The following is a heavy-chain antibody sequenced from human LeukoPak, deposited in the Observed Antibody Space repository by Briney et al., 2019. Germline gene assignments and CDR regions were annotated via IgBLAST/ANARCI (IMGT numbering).Heavy chain of an antibody. CDR2: ISGGGGST. V-gene: IGHV3-23*01. Sequence: PGGSLRLSCAASGFTFSSYAMSWVRQAPGKGLEWVSAISGGGGSTYYADSVKGRFTISRDNSKNTLYLQMNSLRAEDTAVYYCAXVSYCSSTSXYPXXDXXGQXXXXXV. J-gene: IGHJ4*02. CDR3: AXVSYCSSTSXYPXXDX. CDR1: GFTFSSYA. D-gene: IGHD2-2*01.